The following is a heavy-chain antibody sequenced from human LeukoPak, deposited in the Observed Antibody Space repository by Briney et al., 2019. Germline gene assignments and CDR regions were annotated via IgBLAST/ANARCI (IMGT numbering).Heavy chain of an antibody. V-gene: IGHV3-30*18. J-gene: IGHJ4*02. CDR3: AKDRGLWFGELYRHPDY. CDR1: GFTFSSYG. Sequence: GRSLRLSCAASGFTFSSYGMHWVRQAPGKGPEWVAAISYDGSDKYYADSVKGRFTISRDNSRNTLYLQMNSLRAEDTAVYYCAKDRGLWFGELYRHPDYWGQGTLVTVSS. D-gene: IGHD3-10*01. CDR2: ISYDGSDK.